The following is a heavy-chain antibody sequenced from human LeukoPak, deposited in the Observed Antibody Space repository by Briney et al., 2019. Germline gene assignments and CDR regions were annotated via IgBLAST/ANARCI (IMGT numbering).Heavy chain of an antibody. Sequence: GGSLRLSCAGSGFTSSNYAMVWVRQAPGRGLERVGTISPDGSDKYYVDSVKGRFTISRDNAKTSLYLQINSLRADDTALYFCARGIVVVVGASDHFDYWGQGTLITVSS. CDR1: GFTSSNYA. D-gene: IGHD2-15*01. V-gene: IGHV3-7*01. CDR2: ISPDGSDK. J-gene: IGHJ4*02. CDR3: ARGIVVVVGASDHFDY.